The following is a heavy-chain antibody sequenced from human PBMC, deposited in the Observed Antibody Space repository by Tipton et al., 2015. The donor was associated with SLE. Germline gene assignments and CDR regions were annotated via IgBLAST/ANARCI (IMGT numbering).Heavy chain of an antibody. J-gene: IGHJ6*03. CDR3: ARENNYAYYMDV. V-gene: IGHV3-21*01. CDR2: ISRSSDHI. Sequence: GSLRLSCAASGFTFSFYTMNWVRQAPGKGLEWVSSISRSSDHIYHADSLKGRITISRDNARSILYLQMNSLRAGDTAVYYCARENNYAYYMDVWGKGTTVTVSS. CDR1: GFTFSFYT. D-gene: IGHD3-16*01.